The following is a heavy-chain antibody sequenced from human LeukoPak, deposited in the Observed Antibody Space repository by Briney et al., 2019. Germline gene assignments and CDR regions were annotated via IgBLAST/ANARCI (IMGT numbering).Heavy chain of an antibody. D-gene: IGHD3-22*01. CDR1: GFTVRSNY. Sequence: PGGSLRLSCAASGFTVRSNYMSWVRQAPGKGLEWVSVIYSDGSTYYADSVKGRFTISRDNSKNTLYLQMNSLRAEDTAVYYCARNLYYYDSSGYYYYWGQGTLVTVSS. J-gene: IGHJ4*02. V-gene: IGHV3-66*01. CDR2: IYSDGST. CDR3: ARNLYYYDSSGYYYY.